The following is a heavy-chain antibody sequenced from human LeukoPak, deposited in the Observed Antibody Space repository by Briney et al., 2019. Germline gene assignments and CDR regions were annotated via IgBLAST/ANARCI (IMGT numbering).Heavy chain of an antibody. V-gene: IGHV1-18*01. J-gene: IGHJ4*02. CDR3: TRDLGTYTSYGSIFFDY. D-gene: IGHD3-10*01. CDR2: SSAYNGDT. CDR1: GYTFTDFG. Sequence: ASVKVSCKASGYTFTDFGISWVRQAPGQGLEWMGWSSAYNGDTKYAQKFQGRVTMTTDTSTSTAYMELRSLRSDDTAVFYCTRDLGTYTSYGSIFFDYWGQGTLVTVSS.